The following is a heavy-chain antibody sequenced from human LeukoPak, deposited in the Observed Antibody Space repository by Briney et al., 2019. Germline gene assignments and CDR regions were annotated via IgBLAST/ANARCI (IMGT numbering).Heavy chain of an antibody. Sequence: PGGSLRLSCAASGFTFNDYYMSWIRQAPGRGLEWVPYITGGGRTIYYADSVKGRFTISRDNAKNSLYLQMNSLRAEDTAVYFCARVSTYYHDSGSYYTRHFDYWGQGTLVTVSS. J-gene: IGHJ4*02. V-gene: IGHV3-11*01. CDR3: ARVSTYYHDSGSYYTRHFDY. CDR2: ITGGGRTI. D-gene: IGHD3-10*01. CDR1: GFTFNDYY.